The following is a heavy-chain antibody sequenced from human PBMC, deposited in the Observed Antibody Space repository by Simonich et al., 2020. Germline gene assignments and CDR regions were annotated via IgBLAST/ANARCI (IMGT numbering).Heavy chain of an antibody. CDR1: GFTFSSYG. CDR2: IWYDGSNK. J-gene: IGHJ4*02. Sequence: QVQLVESGGGVVQPGRSLRLSCAASGFTFSSYGMHWVRQAPGKGLEWVAGIWYDGSNKDYADSVKGRFTISRDNSKNTLYLQMNSLRAEDTAVYYCARETGYFDYWGQGTLVTVSS. V-gene: IGHV3-33*01. D-gene: IGHD1-1*01. CDR3: ARETGYFDY.